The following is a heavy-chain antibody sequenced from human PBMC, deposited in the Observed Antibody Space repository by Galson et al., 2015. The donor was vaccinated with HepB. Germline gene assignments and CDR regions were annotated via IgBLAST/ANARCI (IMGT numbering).Heavy chain of an antibody. D-gene: IGHD2-8*01. CDR2: IYPGDSDT. Sequence: QSGAEVKKPGESLKISCKGSGYSFTSYWIGWVRQMPGKGLEWMGIIYPGDSDTRYSPSFQGQVTISADKSISTAYLQWSSLKASDTAMYYCARRYCTDGVCYFAGGWFDPWGQGTLVTVSS. V-gene: IGHV5-51*01. CDR1: GYSFTSYW. J-gene: IGHJ5*02. CDR3: ARRYCTDGVCYFAGGWFDP.